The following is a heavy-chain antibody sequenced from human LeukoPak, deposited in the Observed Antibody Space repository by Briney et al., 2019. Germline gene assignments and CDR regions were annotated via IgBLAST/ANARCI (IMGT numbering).Heavy chain of an antibody. Sequence: GGSLRLSCAASGFTFSSSAMSWVRQAPGKGLEWVSAISNNGGYTYYADSVQGRFTISRDNSKSTLCLQMNSLRAEDTAVYYCATGRYSNSEFDYWGQGTLVTVSS. CDR1: GFTFSSSA. J-gene: IGHJ4*02. CDR3: ATGRYSNSEFDY. CDR2: ISNNGGYT. D-gene: IGHD4-11*01. V-gene: IGHV3-23*01.